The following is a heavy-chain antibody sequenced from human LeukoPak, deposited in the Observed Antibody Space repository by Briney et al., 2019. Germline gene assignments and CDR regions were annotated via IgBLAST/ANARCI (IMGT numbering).Heavy chain of an antibody. CDR1: GDSISSGGYY. J-gene: IGHJ3*02. Sequence: SETLSLTCTVSGDSISSGGYYWSWIRQHPGKGLEWIGYIYYSETTAYNPSPKSRLTISVDTSKNQFSLKLSSVTAADTAVYYCARMTGGSAFDIWGQGTVVTVSS. CDR2: IYYSETT. CDR3: ARMTGGSAFDI. D-gene: IGHD3-16*01. V-gene: IGHV4-31*03.